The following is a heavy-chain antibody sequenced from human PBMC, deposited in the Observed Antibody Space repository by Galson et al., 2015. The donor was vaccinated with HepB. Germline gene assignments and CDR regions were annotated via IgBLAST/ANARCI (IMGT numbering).Heavy chain of an antibody. CDR2: IKQDGSEK. V-gene: IGHV3-7*03. Sequence: SLRLSCAASGFTFNYYWMSWVRQAPGKGLEWVANIKQDGSEKYYVDSVKGRFTISRDNAKNSLYLQMNSLRAEDTAVYYCARGGLDTAAQIDYWGQGTLVTVSS. J-gene: IGHJ4*02. D-gene: IGHD5-18*01. CDR3: ARGGLDTAAQIDY. CDR1: GFTFNYYW.